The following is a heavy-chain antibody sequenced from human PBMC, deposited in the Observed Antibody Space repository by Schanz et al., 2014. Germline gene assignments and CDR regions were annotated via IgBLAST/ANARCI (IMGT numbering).Heavy chain of an antibody. CDR3: ARDGVDAAAGGNY. CDR2: INPSGGGT. CDR1: GYTFVSYS. Sequence: QVLQVQSGSELKKPGASVKVSCKASGYTFVSYSMHWVRQAPGQGLEWMGIINPSGGGTSYALRFQDRVTVTRDTSTSTVYMELSSLRSEDTAVYYCARDGVDAAAGGNYWGQGTLVTVSS. D-gene: IGHD6-13*01. J-gene: IGHJ4*02. V-gene: IGHV1-46*03.